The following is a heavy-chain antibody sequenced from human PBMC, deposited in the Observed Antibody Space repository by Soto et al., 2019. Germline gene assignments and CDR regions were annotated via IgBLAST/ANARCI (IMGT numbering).Heavy chain of an antibody. V-gene: IGHV3-53*01. CDR2: FFSGGTT. CDR3: AREGYSYGFGYFDY. Sequence: EVQLVESGGGLIQPGGSLRLSCAASGFAVSSNHMSWVRQAPGKGLEWVSVFFSGGTTHYADSVKGRFTISRDNSKNILYLQMNSLRADDTAVYYCAREGYSYGFGYFDYWGQGTLVTVSS. D-gene: IGHD5-18*01. CDR1: GFAVSSNH. J-gene: IGHJ4*02.